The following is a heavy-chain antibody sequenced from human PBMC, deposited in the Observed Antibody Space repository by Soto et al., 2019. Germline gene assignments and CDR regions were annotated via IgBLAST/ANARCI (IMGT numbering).Heavy chain of an antibody. Sequence: EQLVESGGGLVKPGGSLRLSCAASGFTFIDAWMNWVRQAPGKGLEWVGRIKSQTDGGTTDYAAPVKGRISISRDDSHNTVFLQMNGLRTEDTALYYRTTGLGEVWGQGTLVTVSS. V-gene: IGHV3-15*07. CDR1: GFTFIDAW. J-gene: IGHJ4*02. CDR3: TTGLGEV. CDR2: IKSQTDGGTT. D-gene: IGHD3-10*01.